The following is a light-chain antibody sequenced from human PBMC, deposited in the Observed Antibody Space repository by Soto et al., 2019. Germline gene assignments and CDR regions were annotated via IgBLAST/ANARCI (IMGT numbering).Light chain of an antibody. CDR3: NSYVGSNNYV. J-gene: IGLJ1*01. V-gene: IGLV2-8*01. Sequence: QSALTQPPSASGSPGQSVTISCIGTASDIGRYSYVSWYQHHPGKAPKLIIYEVTKRPSGVPDRFSGSKSGNTASLTVSGLQADDEADYYCNSYVGSNNYVFGTGTKVT. CDR1: ASDIGRYSY. CDR2: EVT.